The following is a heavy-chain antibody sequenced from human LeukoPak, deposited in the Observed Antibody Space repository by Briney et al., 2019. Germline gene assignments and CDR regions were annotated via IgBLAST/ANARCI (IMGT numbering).Heavy chain of an antibody. D-gene: IGHD3-10*01. CDR1: GFTFSSYG. V-gene: IGHV3-33*01. CDR2: IWYDGSNK. Sequence: QSGGSLRLSCAASGFTFSSYGMHWVRQAPGKGLEWVAVIWYDGSNKYYADSVKGRFTISRDNSKNTLYLEMNSLRAEDTAVYYCVGLGTNYYGLRWGQGTLVTVSS. J-gene: IGHJ4*02. CDR3: VGLGTNYYGLR.